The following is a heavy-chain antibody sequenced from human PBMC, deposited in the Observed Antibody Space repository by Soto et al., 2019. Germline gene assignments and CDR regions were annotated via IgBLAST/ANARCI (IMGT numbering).Heavy chain of an antibody. CDR3: AHRRDGSSWYYFDY. CDR1: GFSLSTSGVG. CDR2: SYWDDDK. D-gene: IGHD6-13*01. J-gene: IGHJ4*02. V-gene: IGHV2-5*02. Sequence: SGPTLVNPTQTLTLTCTFSGFSLSTSGVGVGWIRQPPGKALEWLALSYWDDDKRYSPSLKSRLTITKDTSKNQVVLTMTNMDPVDTATYYCAHRRDGSSWYYFDYWGQGTLVTVSS.